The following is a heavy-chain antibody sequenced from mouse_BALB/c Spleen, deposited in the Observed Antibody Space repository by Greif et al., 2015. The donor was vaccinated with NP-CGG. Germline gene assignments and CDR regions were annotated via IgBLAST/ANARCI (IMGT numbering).Heavy chain of an antibody. CDR2: IWSGGST. CDR3: ARRAGTGAMDY. CDR1: GFSLTSYG. J-gene: IGHJ4*01. Sequence: VMLVESGPGLVQPSQSLSITCTVSGFSLTSYGVHWVRQSPGKGLEWLGVIWSGGSTDYNAAFISRLSISKDNSKSXVFFKMNSLQANDTAIYYCARRAGTGAMDYWGQGTSVTVSS. V-gene: IGHV2-2*02. D-gene: IGHD4-1*01.